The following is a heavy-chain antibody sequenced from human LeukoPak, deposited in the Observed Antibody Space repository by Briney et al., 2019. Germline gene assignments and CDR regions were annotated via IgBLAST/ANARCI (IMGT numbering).Heavy chain of an antibody. D-gene: IGHD2-2*01. CDR1: GFTFSSYA. Sequence: GRSLRLSCAASGFTFSSYAMHWVRQAPGKGLEWVAVISNDGSNKYYADSVKGRFTISRDNSKNTLYLQTNSLRAEDTAVYYCARDHLPDAIHYFDYWGQGTLVTVSS. CDR3: ARDHLPDAIHYFDY. J-gene: IGHJ4*02. V-gene: IGHV3-30-3*01. CDR2: ISNDGSNK.